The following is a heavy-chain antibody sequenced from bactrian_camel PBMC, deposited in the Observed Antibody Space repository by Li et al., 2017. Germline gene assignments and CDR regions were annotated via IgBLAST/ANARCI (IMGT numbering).Heavy chain of an antibody. Sequence: VQLVESGGGLVQPGGSLRLSRTASEYNCMGWWRQAPGEEREEVASIDRDGQTYYSSSVIDRFSISEDRGTNTVHLQMNNLRPEDTAMYYCGVYSPSDRRHRRVPVVADENGLCGANYWGLGTQVTVS. J-gene: IGHJ4*01. CDR2: IDRDGQT. CDR3: GVYSPSDRRHRRVPVVADENGLCGANY. D-gene: IGHD5*01. V-gene: IGHV3S53*01. CDR1: EYNC.